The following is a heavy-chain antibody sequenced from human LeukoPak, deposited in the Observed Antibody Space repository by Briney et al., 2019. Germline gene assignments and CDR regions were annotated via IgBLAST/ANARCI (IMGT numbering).Heavy chain of an antibody. CDR2: IIPIFGTA. CDR1: GGTFSSYA. V-gene: IGHV1-69*01. CDR3: ARDMQGDGYNSFDY. Sequence: SVKVSCKASGGTFSSYAISWVRQAPGQGLEWMGGIIPIFGTANYAQKFQGRATITADESTSTAYMELSSLRSEDTAVYYCARDMQGDGYNSFDYWGQGTLVTVS. D-gene: IGHD5-24*01. J-gene: IGHJ4*02.